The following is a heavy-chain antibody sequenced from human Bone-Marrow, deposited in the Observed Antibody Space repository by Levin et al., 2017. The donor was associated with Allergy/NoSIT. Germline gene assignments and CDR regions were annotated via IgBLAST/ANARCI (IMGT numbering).Heavy chain of an antibody. CDR3: AKDWNHNLYDYYGMDV. CDR2: VMPNFGTA. CDR1: GGTFSRYA. V-gene: IGHV1-69*13. D-gene: IGHD1-1*01. Sequence: SVKVSCKASGGTFSRYAISWVRQAPGQGLEWMGGVMPNFGTANYIQKFQDRLTITADESTNTVYMELRSLRPEDTAVYYCAKDWNHNLYDYYGMDVWGQGTTVTVSS. J-gene: IGHJ6*02.